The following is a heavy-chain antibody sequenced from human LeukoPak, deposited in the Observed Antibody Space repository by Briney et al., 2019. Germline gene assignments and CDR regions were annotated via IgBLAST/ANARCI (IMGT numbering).Heavy chain of an antibody. Sequence: GGSLRLSCAASGFTFSSYEMYWVRQAPGKGLEWVSYISTSGSIIYYADSVKGRFTISRDNAKNSLYPQMNSLRAEDTAVYYCARALPNSWYFFDYWGQGTLVTVSS. CDR2: ISTSGSII. J-gene: IGHJ4*02. V-gene: IGHV3-48*03. CDR3: ARALPNSWYFFDY. D-gene: IGHD6-13*01. CDR1: GFTFSSYE.